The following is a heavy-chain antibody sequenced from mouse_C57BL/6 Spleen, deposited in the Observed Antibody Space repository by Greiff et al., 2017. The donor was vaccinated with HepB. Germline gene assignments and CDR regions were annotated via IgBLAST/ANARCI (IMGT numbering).Heavy chain of an antibody. J-gene: IGHJ3*01. Sequence: QVQLQQSGAELARPGASVKLSCKASGYTFTSYGISWVKQRTGQGLEWIGEIYPRSGNTYYNEKFKGKATLTADKYSSTAYMELRSLTSEDSAVYFCASYYYGSSGLQAWFAYWGQGTLVTVSA. CDR3: ASYYYGSSGLQAWFAY. CDR1: GYTFTSYG. CDR2: IYPRSGNT. V-gene: IGHV1-81*01. D-gene: IGHD1-1*01.